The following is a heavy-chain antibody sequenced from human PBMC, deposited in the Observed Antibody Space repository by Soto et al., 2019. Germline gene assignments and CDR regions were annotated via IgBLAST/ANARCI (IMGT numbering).Heavy chain of an antibody. Sequence: ASVKVSCQASGYTFTSYGISWVRQAPGQGLEWMGWISAYNGNTNYAQKLQGRVTMTTDTSTSTAYMELRSLRSDATAVYYCARVGGYLGDYIWGSYRYVPDYWGQGTLVTVSS. J-gene: IGHJ4*02. CDR3: ARVGGYLGDYIWGSYRYVPDY. CDR1: GYTFTSYG. V-gene: IGHV1-18*01. D-gene: IGHD3-16*02. CDR2: ISAYNGNT.